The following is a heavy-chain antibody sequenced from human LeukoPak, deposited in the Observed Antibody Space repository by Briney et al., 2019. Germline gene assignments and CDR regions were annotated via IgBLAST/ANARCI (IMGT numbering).Heavy chain of an antibody. D-gene: IGHD3-9*01. J-gene: IGHJ5*02. CDR3: AREELRYFDWSHWFDP. V-gene: IGHV3-66*01. CDR2: IYSGGST. CDR1: GFTFSSYA. Sequence: GGSLRLSCAASGFTFSSYAMSWVRQAPGKGLEWVSVIYSGGSTYYADSVKGRFTISRDNSKNTLYLQMNSLRAEDTAVYYCAREELRYFDWSHWFDPWGQGTLVTVSS.